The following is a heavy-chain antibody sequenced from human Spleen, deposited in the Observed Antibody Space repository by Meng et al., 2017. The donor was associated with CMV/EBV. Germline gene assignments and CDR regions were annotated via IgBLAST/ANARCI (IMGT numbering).Heavy chain of an antibody. D-gene: IGHD1-7*01. CDR1: GFTFTNYG. V-gene: IGHV3-30*02. CDR2: IPYDGTNK. J-gene: IGHJ4*02. Sequence: GESLKISCAASGFTFTNYGMHWVRQAPGKGLEWVAFIPYDGTNKYYADSVKGRFTISRDNSKNTLYLQMNSLRVEDTAVYYCAKDRALELPGYWGQGTLVTVSS. CDR3: AKDRALELPGY.